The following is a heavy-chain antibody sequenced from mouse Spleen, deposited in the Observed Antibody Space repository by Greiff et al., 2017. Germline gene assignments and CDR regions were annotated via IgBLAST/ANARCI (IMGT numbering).Heavy chain of an antibody. J-gene: IGHJ2*01. CDR3: ARRDTTAPYFDY. D-gene: IGHD1-2*01. Sequence: EVHLVESGPELVKPGASVKMSCKASGYTFTSYVMHWVKQKPGQGLEWIGYINPYNDGTKYNEKFKGKATLTSDKSSSTAYMELSSLTSEDSAVYYCARRDTTAPYFDYWGQGTTLTVSS. CDR1: GYTFTSYV. V-gene: IGHV1-14*01. CDR2: INPYNDGT.